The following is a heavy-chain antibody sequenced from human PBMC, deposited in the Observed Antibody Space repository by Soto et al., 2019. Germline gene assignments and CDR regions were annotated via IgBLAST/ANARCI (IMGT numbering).Heavy chain of an antibody. V-gene: IGHV3-30*18. D-gene: IGHD5-18*01. J-gene: IGHJ4*02. Sequence: QVQLVESGGGVVQPGRSLRLSCAASGFTFSSYGMHWVRQAPGKGLEWVAVISYDGSNKYYADSVKGRLTLSRDNSKNTLDLQMNSLRAEDTAVYYCAKPKGLGYSYGAFDYRGQGTLVTVSS. CDR1: GFTFSSYG. CDR2: ISYDGSNK. CDR3: AKPKGLGYSYGAFDY.